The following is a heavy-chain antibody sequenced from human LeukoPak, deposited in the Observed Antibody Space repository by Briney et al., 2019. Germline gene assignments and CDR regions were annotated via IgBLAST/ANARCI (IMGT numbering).Heavy chain of an antibody. J-gene: IGHJ4*02. CDR2: IKQDGSEK. V-gene: IGHV3-7*01. Sequence: GGSLRLSCAASGFTFSSYWMSWVRQAPGKGLEWVANIKQDGSEKYYVDSVKGRFTISRDNAKNSLYLQMNSLRAEDTAVYYCARDLYDFWSGYLTDYWGQGTLVTVSS. CDR3: ARDLYDFWSGYLTDY. D-gene: IGHD3-3*01. CDR1: GFTFSSYW.